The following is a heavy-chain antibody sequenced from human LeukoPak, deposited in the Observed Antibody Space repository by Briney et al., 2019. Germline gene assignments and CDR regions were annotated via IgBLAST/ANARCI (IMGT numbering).Heavy chain of an antibody. D-gene: IGHD4-17*01. V-gene: IGHV3-74*01. CDR2: IASDGSST. J-gene: IGHJ4*02. CDR3: ARDFAGDRDY. CDR1: GFTFSSYW. Sequence: GGSLRLSCAASGFTFSSYWMHWVRQAPGKGLVWVSRIASDGSSTTYTDSVKGRFTISRDNAKNTLYLQMNSLRAEDTAVYYCARDFAGDRDYWGQGTLVTVSS.